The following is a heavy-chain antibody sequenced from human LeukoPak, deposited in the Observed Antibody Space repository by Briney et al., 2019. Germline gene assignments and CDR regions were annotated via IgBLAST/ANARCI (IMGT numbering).Heavy chain of an antibody. J-gene: IGHJ4*02. D-gene: IGHD3-16*01. CDR2: ISSEGSST. V-gene: IGHV3-74*01. CDR1: GFNFRAYW. Sequence: GGSLRLSCTTSGFNFRAYWMGWVRQAPGKGLVWVSRISSEGSSTTYADSVKGRFTISRDNAKDTLYLQMNSLRAEDTAVYYCARGENTYIDYWGQGTLVTVSS. CDR3: ARGENTYIDY.